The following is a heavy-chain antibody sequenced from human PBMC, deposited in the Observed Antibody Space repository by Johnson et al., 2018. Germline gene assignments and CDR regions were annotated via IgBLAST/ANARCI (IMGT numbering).Heavy chain of an antibody. CDR2: IIWNSGRI. CDR3: AKRWLGYIQH. Sequence: VQLVQSGGGLVQPGRSLRLSCAASGFTFDDYAMHWGRQGPGKGLEWVSGIIWNSGRIDYADSVKGRLTISRDNAKNSMYLQMNSRRAEDTAVYYCAKRWLGYIQHGGQGTLVTVSS. D-gene: IGHD2-15*01. V-gene: IGHV3-9*01. J-gene: IGHJ1*01. CDR1: GFTFDDYA.